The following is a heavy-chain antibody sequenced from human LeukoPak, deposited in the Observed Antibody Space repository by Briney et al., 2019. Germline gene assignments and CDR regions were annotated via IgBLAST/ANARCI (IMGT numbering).Heavy chain of an antibody. CDR2: IGGRGGDT. CDR3: AKWGDYDILTGYYDSDY. CDR1: GFTFSSYA. J-gene: IGHJ4*02. D-gene: IGHD3-9*01. V-gene: IGHV3-23*01. Sequence: PGGSLRLSCAASGFTFSSYAMSWVRQAPGKGLEWVSAIGGRGGDTYYADSVKGRFTVSRDDSKNTLYLQMNTLRAEDTAVYYCAKWGDYDILTGYYDSDYWGQGTLVTVSS.